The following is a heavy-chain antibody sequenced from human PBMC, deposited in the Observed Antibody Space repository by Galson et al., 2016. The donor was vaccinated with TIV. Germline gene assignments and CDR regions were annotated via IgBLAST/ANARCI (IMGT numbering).Heavy chain of an antibody. D-gene: IGHD3-22*01. CDR1: GYTFRNYG. Sequence: SVKVSCKASGYTFRNYGFSWVRQAPGQGLEWLGWISSYNGDTNYAHNLRGRPTMTTDSSTTTASMELRSLRSDDTAVYFCARDRGSMTMILVVDYHYGMDVWGQGTTVTVSS. CDR3: ARDRGSMTMILVVDYHYGMDV. V-gene: IGHV1-18*04. CDR2: ISSYNGDT. J-gene: IGHJ6*02.